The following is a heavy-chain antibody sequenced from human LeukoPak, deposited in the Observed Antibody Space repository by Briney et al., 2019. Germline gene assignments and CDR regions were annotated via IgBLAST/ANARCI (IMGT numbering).Heavy chain of an antibody. CDR2: IYTSGST. CDR3: ARDPYSSGWTFDY. J-gene: IGHJ4*02. Sequence: NPSQTLSLTCTVSGGSISSGSYYWSWIRQPAGKGLEWIGRIYTSGSTDYNPSLKSQVTISVDTSKNQFSLKLSSVTAADTAVYHCARDPYSSGWTFDYWGQGTLVTVSS. D-gene: IGHD6-19*01. V-gene: IGHV4-61*02. CDR1: GGSISSGSYY.